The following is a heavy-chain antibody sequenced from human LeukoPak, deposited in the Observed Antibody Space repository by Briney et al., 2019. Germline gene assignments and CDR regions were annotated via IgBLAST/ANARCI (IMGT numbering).Heavy chain of an antibody. CDR3: ARDRGLGYYDSSGSY. J-gene: IGHJ3*01. D-gene: IGHD3-22*01. V-gene: IGHV1-18*01. Sequence: ASVKVSCKASGGTFSSYAISWVRQAPGQGLEWMGWISAYDGNTNYAQKLQGRVTMTTDTSTSTAYMELRSLRSDDTAVYYCARDRGLGYYDSSGSYWGQGTMVTVSS. CDR2: ISAYDGNT. CDR1: GGTFSSYA.